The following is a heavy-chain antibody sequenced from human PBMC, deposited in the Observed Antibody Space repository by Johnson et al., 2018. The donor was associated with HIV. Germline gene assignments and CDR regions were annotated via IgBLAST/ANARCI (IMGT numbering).Heavy chain of an antibody. J-gene: IGHJ3*02. V-gene: IGHV3-30*02. Sequence: QVQLVESGGGVVQPGRSLRLSCAASGFTFSSYAMHWVRQAPGTGLEWVAFIRFDGSNKYYAASVTGRFTISRDDSKNTLYLQMDSLTTEDSAVYYCARERGRAPVEAFDIWGQGTLVTVSS. CDR2: IRFDGSNK. CDR1: GFTFSSYA. CDR3: ARERGRAPVEAFDI.